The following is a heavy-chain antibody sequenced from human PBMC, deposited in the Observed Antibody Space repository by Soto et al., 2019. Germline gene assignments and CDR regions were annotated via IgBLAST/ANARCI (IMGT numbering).Heavy chain of an antibody. Sequence: QVQLVQSGAEVKKPGSSVKVSCKASGGTFSSYAISWVRQAPGQGLEWMGGIIPIFGTANYAQKFQGRVTITADESTSTAYMELSSLRSEDTAVYYCARKIERIAAAGTGYYYGMDVWGQGPTVTVSS. CDR2: IIPIFGTA. D-gene: IGHD6-13*01. V-gene: IGHV1-69*01. CDR1: GGTFSSYA. J-gene: IGHJ6*01. CDR3: ARKIERIAAAGTGYYYGMDV.